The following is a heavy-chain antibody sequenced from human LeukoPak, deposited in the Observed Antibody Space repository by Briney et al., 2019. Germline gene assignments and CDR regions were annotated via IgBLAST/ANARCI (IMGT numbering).Heavy chain of an antibody. CDR2: IYSGGST. CDR1: GLTGSSNF. Sequence: GGSLRLSCAASGLTGSSNFMTWVRQAPGKGLEWVSAIYSGGSTFYADSVRGRFNISRDNSRKTMFLQMSSLRVGDTALYYCAKEAGAGYGYSMDVWGQGTTVTVSS. J-gene: IGHJ6*02. V-gene: IGHV3-66*01. D-gene: IGHD3-9*01. CDR3: AKEAGAGYGYSMDV.